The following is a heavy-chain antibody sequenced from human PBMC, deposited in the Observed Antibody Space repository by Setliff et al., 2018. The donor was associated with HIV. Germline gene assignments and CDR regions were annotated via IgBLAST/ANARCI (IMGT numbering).Heavy chain of an antibody. V-gene: IGHV3-53*01. J-gene: IGHJ5*02. CDR2: MYSGGGT. CDR1: GFSFNYAW. CDR3: AKDPAGSITMIVVVKNP. Sequence: PGGSLRLSCAASGFSFNYAWMSWVRQAPGKGLESVSVMYSGGGTNYADSVKGRFTISRDNSKNTLWLQMNSLRAEDTAVYYCAKDPAGSITMIVVVKNPWGQGTLVTVSS. D-gene: IGHD3-22*01.